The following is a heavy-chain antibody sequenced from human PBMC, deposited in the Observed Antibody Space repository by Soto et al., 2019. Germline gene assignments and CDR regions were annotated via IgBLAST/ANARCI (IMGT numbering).Heavy chain of an antibody. D-gene: IGHD2-15*01. CDR2: IRSRRYGATT. J-gene: IGHJ5*02. CDR3: TRAPLRGSGGSCYCADA. Sequence: SGGSLRLSCATSGFTFRDHGMSWVRQAPGKGLDWVGLIRSRRYGATTEYAASVKGRFFISRDDSNSIASLQMHILETEDTAVYYCTRAPLRGSGGSCYCADAWGQGTLVTVSS. CDR1: GFTFRDHG. V-gene: IGHV3-49*04.